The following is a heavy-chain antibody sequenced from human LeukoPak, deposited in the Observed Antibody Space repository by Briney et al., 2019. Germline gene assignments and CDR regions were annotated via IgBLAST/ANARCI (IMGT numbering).Heavy chain of an antibody. J-gene: IGHJ6*02. CDR2: IKQDGSDK. CDR3: ARGCSSVNCPPTDYYGIEV. Sequence: HPGGSLRLSCTASGFTFSSYAMHWVRQAPGKGLEWVSMIKQDGSDKYYVDSVKGRFTISRDNAKNSLYLQMNSLRVEDTAIYYCARGCSSVNCPPTDYYGIEVWGQGTTVTVSS. D-gene: IGHD1-1*01. V-gene: IGHV3-7*01. CDR1: GFTFSSYA.